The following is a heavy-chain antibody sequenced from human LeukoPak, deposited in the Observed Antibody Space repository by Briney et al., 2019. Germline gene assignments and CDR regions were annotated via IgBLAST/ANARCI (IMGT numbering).Heavy chain of an antibody. CDR1: GFTFSSYA. V-gene: IGHV3-23*01. Sequence: PGGSLRLSCAASGFTFSSYAMSWVRQAPGKGLEWVSAISGSGGSTYYADSVKGRFTISRDNSKNTLYLQMDSLRAEDTAVYYCARDAGGAFGNYVNYFDYWGQGTLVTVSS. D-gene: IGHD4-11*01. J-gene: IGHJ4*02. CDR2: ISGSGGST. CDR3: ARDAGGAFGNYVNYFDY.